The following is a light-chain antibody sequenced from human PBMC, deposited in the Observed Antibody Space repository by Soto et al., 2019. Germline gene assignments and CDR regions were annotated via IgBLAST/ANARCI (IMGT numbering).Light chain of an antibody. CDR2: GVT. J-gene: IGLJ1*01. CDR1: SSDVGDSKT. V-gene: IGLV2-14*01. CDR3: SSYTSSWTYV. Sequence: QAVVTQPASVSGSPGQSITISCTGSSSDVGDSKTVSWYQQHPGKAPKLMIYGVTNRPSGVSNRFSGSKSGNAASLTISGLQPEDEADYYCSSYTSSWTYVFGTGTKVTVL.